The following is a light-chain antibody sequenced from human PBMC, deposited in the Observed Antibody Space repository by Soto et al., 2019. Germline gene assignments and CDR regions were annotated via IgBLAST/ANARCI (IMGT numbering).Light chain of an antibody. CDR3: AAWDDSLSGPMWV. V-gene: IGLV1-47*01. CDR1: SSNIGSNY. Sequence: QTVVTQPPSASGTPGQRVTISCSGSSSNIGSNYVYWYQQLPGTAPKLLIYRNNQRPSGVPDRFSGSKSGTSASLAISGLRSEDEADYYCAAWDDSLSGPMWVFCGGTKLTVL. J-gene: IGLJ2*01. CDR2: RNN.